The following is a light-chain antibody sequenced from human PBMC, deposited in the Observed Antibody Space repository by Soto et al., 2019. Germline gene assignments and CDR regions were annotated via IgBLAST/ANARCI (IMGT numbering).Light chain of an antibody. J-gene: IGKJ1*01. CDR1: QTVGNS. CDR2: GAS. Sequence: VMTQSPVTLSVSPGERVTLSCRASQTVGNSLAWYQQKPGQAPRLVIYGASTRATGVPARFSGGGSRTEFTLTISSLQSEDFAVYYCQQYNHWLWTFGQGTNVEI. V-gene: IGKV3-15*01. CDR3: QQYNHWLWT.